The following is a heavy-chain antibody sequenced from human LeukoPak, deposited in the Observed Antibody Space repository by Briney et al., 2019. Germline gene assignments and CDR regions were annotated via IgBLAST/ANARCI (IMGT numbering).Heavy chain of an antibody. V-gene: IGHV4-39*07. CDR3: AGQLRDAPGIAVAGTVY. CDR1: GGSISSSSYY. D-gene: IGHD6-19*01. CDR2: IYYSGST. Sequence: PSETLSLTCTVSGGSISSSSYYWGWIRQPPGKGLEWIGSIYYSGSTYYNPSLKSRVTISVDTSKNQFSLKLSSVTAADTAVYYCAGQLRDAPGIAVAGTVYWGQGTLVTVSS. J-gene: IGHJ4*02.